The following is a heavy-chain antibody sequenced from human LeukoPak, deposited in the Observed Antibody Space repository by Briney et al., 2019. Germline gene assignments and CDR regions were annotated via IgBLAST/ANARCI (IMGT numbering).Heavy chain of an antibody. CDR2: FDPEDGET. V-gene: IGHV1-24*01. CDR1: GYTLTELS. CDR3: ARGTITMVRGVMGHRLYYYMDV. D-gene: IGHD3-10*01. Sequence: ASVKVSCKVSGYTLTELSIHWMRPAPGKGLEWMGGFDPEDGETIYAQKFQGRVTMTDDTSTETAYMELSCLRSEDTAVYYCARGTITMVRGVMGHRLYYYMDVWGKGTTVTVSS. J-gene: IGHJ6*03.